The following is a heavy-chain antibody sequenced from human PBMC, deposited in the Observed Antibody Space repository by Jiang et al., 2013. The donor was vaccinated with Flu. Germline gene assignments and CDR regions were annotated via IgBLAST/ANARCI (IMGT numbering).Heavy chain of an antibody. V-gene: IGHV6-1*01. J-gene: IGHJ4*02. Sequence: NWIRQSPSRGLEWLGRTYYRSKWYNDYAVSVKGRITINPDTSKNQFSLLLNSVTPEDTAVYYCARGAYYSKLDWGQGTLVTVSS. CDR3: ARGAYYSKLD. CDR2: TYYRSKWYN. D-gene: IGHD2-21*01.